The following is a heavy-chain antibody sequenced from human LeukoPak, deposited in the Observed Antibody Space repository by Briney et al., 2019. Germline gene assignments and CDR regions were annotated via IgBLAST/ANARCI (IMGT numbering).Heavy chain of an antibody. CDR1: GGSISSSSYY. CDR3: ARGNYDFWSGYLGPYFDY. V-gene: IGHV4-39*07. D-gene: IGHD3-3*01. CDR2: IYYSGST. Sequence: SETLSLTCTVSGGSISSSSYYWGWIRQPPGKGLEWIGSIYYSGSTYYNPSLKSRVTISVDTSKNQFSLKLSSVTAADTAVYYCARGNYDFWSGYLGPYFDYWGQGTLVTVSS. J-gene: IGHJ4*02.